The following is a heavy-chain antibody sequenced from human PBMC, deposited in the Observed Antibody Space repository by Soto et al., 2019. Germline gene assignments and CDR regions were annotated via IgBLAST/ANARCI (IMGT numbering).Heavy chain of an antibody. CDR2: IYYSGST. Sequence: PSETLSLTCTVSGGSISSGGYYWSWIRQHPGKGLEWIGYIYYSGSTYYNPSLKGRVTISVDTSKSQFSLKLSSVTAADTAVYYCARGKNIAATFDSWGQGTLVTVSS. CDR3: ARGKNIAATFDS. J-gene: IGHJ4*02. V-gene: IGHV4-61*08. D-gene: IGHD5-12*01. CDR1: GGSISSGGYY.